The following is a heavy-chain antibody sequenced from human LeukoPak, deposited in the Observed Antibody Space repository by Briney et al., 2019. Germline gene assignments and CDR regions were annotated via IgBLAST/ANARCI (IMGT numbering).Heavy chain of an antibody. J-gene: IGHJ4*02. D-gene: IGHD3-10*01. V-gene: IGHV1-8*01. CDR3: AAITMVRGVN. Sequence: ASVKVSSKASGYTFTSYDINWVRQATGQGLEWMGWMNPNSGNTGYAQKCQGRVTMTRNTSISTAYMELSSLRSEDTAVYYCAAITMVRGVNWGQGTLVTVSS. CDR2: MNPNSGNT. CDR1: GYTFTSYD.